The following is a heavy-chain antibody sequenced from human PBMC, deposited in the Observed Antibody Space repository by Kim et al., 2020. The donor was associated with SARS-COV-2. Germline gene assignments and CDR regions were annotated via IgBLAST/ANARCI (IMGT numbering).Heavy chain of an antibody. CDR1: GGSFSGYY. V-gene: IGHV4-34*01. Sequence: SETLSLTCAVYGGSFSGYYWSWIRQPPGKGLEWIGEINHSGSTNYNPSLKSRVTISVDTSKNQFSLKLSSVTAADTAVYYCARGGRRSYYYYYGMDVWGQGTTLTVSS. J-gene: IGHJ6*02. CDR2: INHSGST. CDR3: ARGGRRSYYYYYGMDV.